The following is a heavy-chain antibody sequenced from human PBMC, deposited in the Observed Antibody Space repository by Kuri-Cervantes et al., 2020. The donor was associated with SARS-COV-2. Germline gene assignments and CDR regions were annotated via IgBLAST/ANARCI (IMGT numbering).Heavy chain of an antibody. J-gene: IGHJ4*02. D-gene: IGHD4-11*01. CDR3: AHTRYSNYDSYYFDY. V-gene: IGHV2-70*04. Sequence: SGPTLVKPTQTLTLTCTFSGFSLSTSGMRVSWIRQPPGKALEWLARIDWDDDRFYSTSLKTRLTITKDTSKNQVVLTMTNMDPVDTATYYCAHTRYSNYDSYYFDYWGQGTLVTVSS. CDR1: GFSLSTSGMR. CDR2: IDWDDDR.